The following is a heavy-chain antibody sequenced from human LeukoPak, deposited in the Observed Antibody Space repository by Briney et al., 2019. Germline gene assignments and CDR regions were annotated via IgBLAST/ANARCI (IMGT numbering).Heavy chain of an antibody. CDR1: GYSISSGYY. J-gene: IGHJ4*02. CDR2: IYHSGST. V-gene: IGHV4-38-2*02. Sequence: PSETLSLTCTVSGYSISSGYYWGWIRQPPGKGLEWIGSIYHSGSTYYNPSLKSRVTISVDTSKNQFSLKLSSVTAADTAVYYCAKNDYYDTSGPNDYWGQGTLVTVSS. D-gene: IGHD3-22*01. CDR3: AKNDYYDTSGPNDY.